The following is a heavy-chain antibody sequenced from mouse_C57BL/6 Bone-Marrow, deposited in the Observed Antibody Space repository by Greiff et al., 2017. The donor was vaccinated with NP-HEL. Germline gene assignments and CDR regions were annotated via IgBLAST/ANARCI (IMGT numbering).Heavy chain of an antibody. V-gene: IGHV1-81*01. CDR3: ARWGIYYGSSYAY. D-gene: IGHD1-1*01. CDR2: IYPRSGNT. CDR1: GYTFTSYG. Sequence: QVQLQQSGAELARPGASVKLSCKASGYTFTSYGISWVKQRTGQGLEWIGEIYPRSGNTYYNEKFKGKATLTADKSSSTAYMEIRSLTSEDSAVYFCARWGIYYGSSYAYGGQGTTLTVSS. J-gene: IGHJ2*01.